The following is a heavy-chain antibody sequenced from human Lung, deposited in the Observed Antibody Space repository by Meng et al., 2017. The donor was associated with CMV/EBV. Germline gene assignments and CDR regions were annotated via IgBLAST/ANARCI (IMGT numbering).Heavy chain of an antibody. CDR3: VRGSGREWFDP. V-gene: IGHV3-7*04. Sequence: GESLKISCAASGFTFSNYWMSWVRQAPGKGLEWVASINQDGSEKHYMDSVMGRFTISRDNAKNALYLEMNSLRAEDTALYFCVRGSGREWFDPWGQGTLVTVSS. D-gene: IGHD2-15*01. CDR2: INQDGSEK. J-gene: IGHJ5*02. CDR1: GFTFSNYW.